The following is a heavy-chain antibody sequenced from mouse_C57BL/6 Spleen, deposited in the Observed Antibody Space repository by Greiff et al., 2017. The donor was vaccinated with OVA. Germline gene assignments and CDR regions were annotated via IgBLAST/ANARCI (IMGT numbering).Heavy chain of an antibody. J-gene: IGHJ2*01. D-gene: IGHD1-1*01. CDR3: TRPGPTVVAPFDY. CDR2: IYPGNSDT. Sequence: EVQLQQSGTVLARPGASVKMSCKTSGYTFTSYWMHWVKQRPGQGLEWIGAIYPGNSDTSYNQKFKGKAKLTAVTSASTAYMELSSLTNEDSAVYYCTRPGPTVVAPFDYWGQGTTLTVSS. V-gene: IGHV1-5*01. CDR1: GYTFTSYW.